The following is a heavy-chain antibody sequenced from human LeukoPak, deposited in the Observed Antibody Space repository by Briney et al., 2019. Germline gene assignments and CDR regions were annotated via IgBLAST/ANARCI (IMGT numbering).Heavy chain of an antibody. CDR1: GFTLSRSA. CDR2: IRSKANSYAT. V-gene: IGHV3-73*01. Sequence: GGSLRVSCPASGFTLSRSAMHGVRPASGKGLEWLGRIRSKANSYATAYAASVKGRFTISRDDSKNTAYLQMNSLKTEDTAVYYCTRHAGQQLVNWFDPWGQGTLVTVSS. CDR3: TRHAGQQLVNWFDP. J-gene: IGHJ5*02. D-gene: IGHD6-13*01.